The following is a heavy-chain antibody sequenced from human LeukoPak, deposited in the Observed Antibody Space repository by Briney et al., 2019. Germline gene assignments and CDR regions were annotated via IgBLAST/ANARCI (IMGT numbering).Heavy chain of an antibody. Sequence: SETLSLTCTVSGGSISSHYWSWIRQPPGKGLEWIGYIYYSGSTNYNPSLKSRVTISVDTSKNQFSLKLSSVTAADTAVYYCARAVTRGYVYYYYMDVWGKGTTVTVSS. J-gene: IGHJ6*03. CDR3: ARAVTRGYVYYYYMDV. CDR1: GGSISSHY. V-gene: IGHV4-59*11. D-gene: IGHD5-18*01. CDR2: IYYSGST.